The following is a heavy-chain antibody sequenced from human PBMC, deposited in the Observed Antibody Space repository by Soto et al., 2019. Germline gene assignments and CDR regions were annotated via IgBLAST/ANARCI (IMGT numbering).Heavy chain of an antibody. V-gene: IGHV3-23*01. CDR3: AKDIVVVPAASQYYDFWSGYYDYYYYGMDV. CDR1: GFTFSSYA. J-gene: IGHJ6*02. Sequence: GGSLRLSCAASGFTFSSYAMSWVRQAPGKGLEWVSAISGSGGSTYYADSVKGRFTISRDNSKNTLYLQMNSLRAEDTAVYYCAKDIVVVPAASQYYDFWSGYYDYYYYGMDVWGQGTTVTVSS. D-gene: IGHD3-3*01. CDR2: ISGSGGST.